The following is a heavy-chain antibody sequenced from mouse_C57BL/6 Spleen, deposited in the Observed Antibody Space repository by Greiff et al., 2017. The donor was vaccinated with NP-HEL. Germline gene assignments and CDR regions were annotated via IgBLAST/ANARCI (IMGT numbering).Heavy chain of an antibody. V-gene: IGHV14-2*01. CDR3: AREGYGSSYDYFDY. CDR2: IDPEDGET. J-gene: IGHJ2*01. D-gene: IGHD1-1*01. Sequence: EVQLQQSGAELVQPGASVKLSFTASGFNIKDYYMHWVKQRTEQGLEWIGRIDPEDGETKYVPKFQGKATITADTSSNTAYLQLSSLISEDTAVYYCAREGYGSSYDYFDYWGQGTTLTVSS. CDR1: GFNIKDYY.